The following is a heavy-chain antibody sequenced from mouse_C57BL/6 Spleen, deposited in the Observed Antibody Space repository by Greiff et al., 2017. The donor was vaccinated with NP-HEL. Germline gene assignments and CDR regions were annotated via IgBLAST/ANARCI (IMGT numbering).Heavy chain of an antibody. CDR2: IDPSDSYT. J-gene: IGHJ3*01. CDR3: ARKDSSSAWFAY. V-gene: IGHV1-69*01. CDR1: GYTFTSYW. Sequence: QVHVKQPGAELVMPGASVKLSCKASGYTFTSYWMHWVKQRPGQGLEWIGEIDPSDSYTNYNQKFKGKSTLTVDKSSSTAYMQLSSLTSEDSAVYYCARKDSSSAWFAYWGQGTLVTVSA. D-gene: IGHD1-1*01.